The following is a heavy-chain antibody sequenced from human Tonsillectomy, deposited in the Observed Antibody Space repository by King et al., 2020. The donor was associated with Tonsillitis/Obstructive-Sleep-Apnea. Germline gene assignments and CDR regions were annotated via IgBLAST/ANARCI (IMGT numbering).Heavy chain of an antibody. CDR2: ISGSGGST. CDR1: GFTFSSYA. D-gene: IGHD2-2*01. V-gene: IGHV3-23*04. J-gene: IGHJ4*02. CDR3: AKEDDIVLVPAAMLDY. Sequence: VQLVESGGGLVQPGGSLRLSCVASGFTFSSYAMSWVRQAPGKGLEWVSGISGSGGSTYYADSVKGRFTISRENSKNTLYLQMNTLRAEDTAVYFCAKEDDIVLVPAAMLDYWGQGTLVTVSS.